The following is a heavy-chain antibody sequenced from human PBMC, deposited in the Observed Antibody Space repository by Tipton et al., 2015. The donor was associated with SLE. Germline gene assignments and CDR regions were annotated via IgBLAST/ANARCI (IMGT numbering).Heavy chain of an antibody. Sequence: TLSLTCIVSGGSISSSSYYWGWIRQPPGKGLEWIGSIYYSGSTYYNPSLKSRVTISVDTSKNQFSLKLSSVTAADTAVYYCARDPGGYRRGMDVWGQGTTVTVSS. D-gene: IGHD5-18*01. CDR3: ARDPGGYRRGMDV. CDR2: IYYSGST. V-gene: IGHV4-39*07. CDR1: GGSISSSSYY. J-gene: IGHJ6*02.